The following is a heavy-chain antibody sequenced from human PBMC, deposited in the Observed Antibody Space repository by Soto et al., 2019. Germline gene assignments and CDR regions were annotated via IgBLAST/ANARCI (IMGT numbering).Heavy chain of an antibody. Sequence: QVQLQESGPGLVKPSETLSLTCTVSGGSISSYYWSWIRQPPGKGLEWIGYIYYSGSTNYNPSLKSRVTISVDTSKNQFSLKLSSVTAADTAVYYCARVKGGLVGGYYYYGMDVWGQGTTVTVSS. V-gene: IGHV4-59*01. J-gene: IGHJ6*02. CDR3: ARVKGGLVGGYYYYGMDV. CDR1: GGSISSYY. D-gene: IGHD2-15*01. CDR2: IYYSGST.